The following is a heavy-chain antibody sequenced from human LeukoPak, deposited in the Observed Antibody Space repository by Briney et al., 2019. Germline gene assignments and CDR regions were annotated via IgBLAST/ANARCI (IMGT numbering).Heavy chain of an antibody. CDR1: GGSISSYY. CDR2: IYYSGST. V-gene: IGHV4-59*01. D-gene: IGHD4-17*01. CDR3: ARHDPTYGDYAYYFDY. Sequence: SETLSLTCTVSGGSISSYYWSWIRQPPGKGLEWIGYIYYSGSTNYNPSLKSRVTISVDTSKNQFSLKLSSVTAADTAVYYCARHDPTYGDYAYYFDYWGQGTLVTVSS. J-gene: IGHJ4*02.